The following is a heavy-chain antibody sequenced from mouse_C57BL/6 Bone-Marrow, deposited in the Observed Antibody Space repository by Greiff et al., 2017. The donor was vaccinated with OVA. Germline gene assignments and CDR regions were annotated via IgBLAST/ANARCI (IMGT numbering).Heavy chain of an antibody. J-gene: IGHJ1*03. D-gene: IGHD2-3*01. Sequence: EVQLVESGGGLVQPKGSLKLSCAASGFTFNTYAMHWVRQAPGRGWEWVARIRSKSSNYATYYADSVKDRFTISRDDSQSMLYLQMNNLKTEDTAMYYCVRVGDYDGYPYWYFDVWGTGTTVTVSS. CDR2: IRSKSSNYAT. CDR1: GFTFNTYA. V-gene: IGHV10-3*01. CDR3: VRVGDYDGYPYWYFDV.